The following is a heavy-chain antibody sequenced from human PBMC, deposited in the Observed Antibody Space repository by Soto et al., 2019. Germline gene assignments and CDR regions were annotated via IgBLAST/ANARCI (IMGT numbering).Heavy chain of an antibody. D-gene: IGHD3-22*01. CDR1: GFAFSMHS. Sequence: GGSLRLSCSGCGFAFSMHSRHWVRETPGRALEYVSAISRDGRSTFYADSVKGRFTISRDNSKNTLYLRKNSLRSDDTAVYYCVKEANPFINTLVVLIFDYWGQGT. V-gene: IGHV3-64D*08. J-gene: IGHJ4*02. CDR3: VKEANPFINTLVVLIFDY. CDR2: ISRDGRST.